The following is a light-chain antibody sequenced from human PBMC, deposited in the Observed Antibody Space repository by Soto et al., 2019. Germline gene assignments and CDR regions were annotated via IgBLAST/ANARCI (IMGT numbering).Light chain of an antibody. CDR1: QSFSSSY. V-gene: IGKV3-20*01. J-gene: IGKJ3*01. CDR2: VAA. Sequence: EIVLTQSPGTLSLSPGERATLSCRASQSFSSSYLAWYQQKPGQAPRLLIYVAASMATRIPDGFSGSGSGTDFSLTIRRLEPEDVAVYYCQQYGSSPFTFGPGTKLDIK. CDR3: QQYGSSPFT.